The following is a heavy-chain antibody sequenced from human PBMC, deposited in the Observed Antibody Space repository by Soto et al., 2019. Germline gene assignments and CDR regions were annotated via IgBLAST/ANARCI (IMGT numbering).Heavy chain of an antibody. J-gene: IGHJ4*02. V-gene: IGHV4-31*03. CDR3: SRGAIAAAGTMD. Sequence: QVQLQESGPGLVKPSQTLSLTCTVSGCSISSGDYYGSWLRQHPGKGLELSGYIYYSGSTYYNPSLKKRVTISVETSTNQFSLMLLSVTAADTAVYYCSRGAIAAAGTMDWGQGTLVTVSS. D-gene: IGHD6-13*01. CDR1: GCSISSGDYY. CDR2: IYYSGST.